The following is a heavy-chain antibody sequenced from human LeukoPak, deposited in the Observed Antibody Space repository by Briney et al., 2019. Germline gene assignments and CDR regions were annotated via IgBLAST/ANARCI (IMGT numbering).Heavy chain of an antibody. CDR3: ARDAGGPTYNWFDP. Sequence: PGGSLRLSCAASGFTSSSYWMSWVRQAPGKGLEWVANIKQDGSEKYYVDSVKGRFTISRDNAKNSLYLQMNSLRAEDTAVYHCARDAGGPTYNWFDPWGQGTLVTVSS. J-gene: IGHJ5*02. D-gene: IGHD3-10*01. V-gene: IGHV3-7*01. CDR1: GFTSSSYW. CDR2: IKQDGSEK.